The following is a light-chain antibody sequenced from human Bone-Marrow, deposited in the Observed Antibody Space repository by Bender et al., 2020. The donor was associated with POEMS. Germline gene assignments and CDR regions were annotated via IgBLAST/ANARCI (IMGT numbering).Light chain of an antibody. CDR2: QDK. J-gene: IGLJ3*02. CDR1: KLGEHY. CDR3: QAWDRSTGV. Sequence: SYDLAQPPSVSVSPGQTATITCSGDKLGEHYASWYQQRPDQSPILVIYQDKKRPSGIPERFSGSSSGNTATLTISGTQALDEADYYCQAWDRSTGVFGGGTKLTVL. V-gene: IGLV3-1*01.